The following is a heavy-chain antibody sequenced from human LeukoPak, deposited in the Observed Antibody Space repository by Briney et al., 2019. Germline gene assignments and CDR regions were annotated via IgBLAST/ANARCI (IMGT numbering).Heavy chain of an antibody. CDR1: GGTFSSYT. CDR3: ATGTYYYGSGSSPGLGY. J-gene: IGHJ4*02. V-gene: IGHV1-69*02. CDR2: IIPILGIA. Sequence: SVKVSCKASGGTFSSYTISWVRQAPGQGLEWMGRIIPILGIANYAQKFQGRVTMTEDTSTDTAYMELSSLRSEDTAVYYCATGTYYYGSGSSPGLGYWGQGTLVTVSS. D-gene: IGHD3-10*01.